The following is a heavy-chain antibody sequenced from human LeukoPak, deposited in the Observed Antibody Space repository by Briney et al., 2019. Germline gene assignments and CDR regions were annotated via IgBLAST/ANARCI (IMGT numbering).Heavy chain of an antibody. CDR2: IYHSGST. V-gene: IGHV4-38-2*02. CDR3: ARRTGNYDYVWGSYRHGYYFDY. J-gene: IGHJ4*02. Sequence: SETLSLTCTVSGYSISSGYYWGWIRPPPGKGLEWIGIIYHSGSTYYNPSLKSRVTISEDTSKNQFSLKLSSVTAADTAVYYCARRTGNYDYVWGSYRHGYYFDYWGQGTLVTVSS. CDR1: GYSISSGYY. D-gene: IGHD3-16*02.